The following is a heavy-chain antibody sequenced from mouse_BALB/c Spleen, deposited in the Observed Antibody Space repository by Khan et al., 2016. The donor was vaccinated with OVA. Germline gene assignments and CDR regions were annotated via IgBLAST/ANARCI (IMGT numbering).Heavy chain of an antibody. D-gene: IGHD1-1*01. CDR2: ILPGSGST. CDR1: VYTFSSYW. J-gene: IGHJ1*01. CDR3: ARNYGSSYDWYFDV. V-gene: IGHV1-9*01. Sequence: QVQLQQSGAELMKPGASVKISCKATVYTFSSYWIEWVKQRPGHGLEWIGEILPGSGSTNYNEKFKGKATFTADTSSNTAYMQLSSLTSEDSAVYYCARNYGSSYDWYFDVWGAGTTVTVSS.